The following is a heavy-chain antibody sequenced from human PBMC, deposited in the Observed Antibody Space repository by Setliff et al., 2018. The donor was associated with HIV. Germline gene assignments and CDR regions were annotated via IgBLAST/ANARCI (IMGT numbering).Heavy chain of an antibody. CDR2: MNPNSDDT. Sequence: ASVKVSCKASGYTFTNYDINWVRQATGQGLEWMGWMNPNSDDTIYAQTFQGRVTMTRDTSTSTAYMELSRLRSDDTAVYYCARTEYFDFWSGPRGFDPWGQGTLVTVSS. CDR1: GYTFTNYD. V-gene: IGHV1-2*02. CDR3: ARTEYFDFWSGPRGFDP. D-gene: IGHD3-3*01. J-gene: IGHJ5*02.